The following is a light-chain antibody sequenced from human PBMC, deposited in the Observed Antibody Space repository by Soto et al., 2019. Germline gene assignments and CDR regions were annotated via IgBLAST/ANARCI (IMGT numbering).Light chain of an antibody. CDR3: QQRSNWPLT. CDR1: QSVSSY. V-gene: IGKV3-11*01. J-gene: IGKJ4*01. CDR2: DAS. Sequence: EIMSTQSPATLSLSPGERATLSCRASQSVSSYLAWYQQKPGQAPRLLIYDASNRATGIPARFSGSGSGTDFTLTISSLEPADFAVYYCQQRSNWPLTFGGGTKVDIK.